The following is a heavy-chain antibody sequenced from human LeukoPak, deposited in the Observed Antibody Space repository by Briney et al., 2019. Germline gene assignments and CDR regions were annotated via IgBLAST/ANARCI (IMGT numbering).Heavy chain of an antibody. CDR3: AFSYYDFWSGYFSGPYYYYMDV. Sequence: SETLSLTCTVSGGSISSYYWSWIRQPPGKGLEWIGYIYYSGSTYYNPSLKSRVTISVDTSKNQFSLKLSSVTAADTAVYYCAFSYYDFWSGYFSGPYYYYMDVWGKGTTVTVSS. J-gene: IGHJ6*03. CDR2: IYYSGST. V-gene: IGHV4-59*04. CDR1: GGSISSYY. D-gene: IGHD3-3*01.